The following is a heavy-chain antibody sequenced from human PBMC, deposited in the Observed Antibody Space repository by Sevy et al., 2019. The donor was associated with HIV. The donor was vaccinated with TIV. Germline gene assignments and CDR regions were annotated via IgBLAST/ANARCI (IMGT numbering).Heavy chain of an antibody. D-gene: IGHD7-27*01. CDR1: GFTFSHHI. V-gene: IGHV3-48*02. CDR3: AREENRELGTIPLDS. CDR2: ISKSGSTT. J-gene: IGHJ4*02. Sequence: GGSLRLSCAASGFTFSHHIMNWVRQAPGKGLEWISCISKSGSTTYFADSVRGRFTISRDNAKNSLFLEMHSLTDEDTAVYYCAREENRELGTIPLDSWGRGIQVTVSS.